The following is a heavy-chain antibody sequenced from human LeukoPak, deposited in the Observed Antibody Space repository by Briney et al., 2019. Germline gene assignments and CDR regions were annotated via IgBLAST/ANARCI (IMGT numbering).Heavy chain of an antibody. CDR1: GFTFSSYA. V-gene: IGHV3-30*04. Sequence: PGGSLRLSCAASGFTFSSYAMHWVRQAPGKGLEWVAVISYDGSNKYYADSVKGRFTISRDNSKNTLYLQMNSLRAEDTAVYYCASSYGDYVNSGAFDIWGQGTMVTVSS. D-gene: IGHD4-17*01. CDR3: ASSYGDYVNSGAFDI. CDR2: ISYDGSNK. J-gene: IGHJ3*02.